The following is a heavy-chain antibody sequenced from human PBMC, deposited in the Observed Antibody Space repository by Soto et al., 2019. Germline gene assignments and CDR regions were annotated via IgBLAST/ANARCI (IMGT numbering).Heavy chain of an antibody. Sequence: SETLSLTCTVAGGSSGSYGGSWIRQPPGKGLEWIGYIYYSGSTNYNPSLKSRVTISVDTSKNQFSLKLSSVTAADTAVYYCARPTYNSGSPFDYWGQGTLVTVSS. J-gene: IGHJ4*02. D-gene: IGHD1-20*01. CDR1: GGSSGSYG. V-gene: IGHV4-59*01. CDR3: ARPTYNSGSPFDY. CDR2: IYYSGST.